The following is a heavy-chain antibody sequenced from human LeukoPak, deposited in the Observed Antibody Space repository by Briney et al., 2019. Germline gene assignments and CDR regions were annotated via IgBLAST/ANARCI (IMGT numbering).Heavy chain of an antibody. V-gene: IGHV3-23*01. D-gene: IGHD3-10*01. CDR3: AKDQGFGELLYWFFDY. CDR2: ISGIGTNT. J-gene: IGHJ4*02. CDR1: GFTFSNYA. Sequence: GGSLRLSCAASGFTFSNYAMNWVRQAPGKGLEWVSVISGIGTNTNYADSVKGRFTISRDNSKNTLYLQMNSLRAEDTAVYYCAKDQGFGELLYWFFDYWGQGTLVTVSS.